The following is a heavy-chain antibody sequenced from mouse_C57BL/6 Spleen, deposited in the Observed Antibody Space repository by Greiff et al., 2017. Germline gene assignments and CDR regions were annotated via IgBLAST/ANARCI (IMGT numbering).Heavy chain of an antibody. CDR2: INPNNGGT. CDR3: ARESYYGSNFDY. CDR1: GYTFTDYN. D-gene: IGHD1-1*01. V-gene: IGHV1-22*01. J-gene: IGHJ2*01. Sequence: VQLQQSGPELVKPGASVKMSCKASGYTFTDYNMHWVKQSHGKSLEWIGYINPNNGGTSYNQKFKGKATLTVNKSSSTAYMELRSLTSEDSAVYYCARESYYGSNFDYWGQGTTLTVSS.